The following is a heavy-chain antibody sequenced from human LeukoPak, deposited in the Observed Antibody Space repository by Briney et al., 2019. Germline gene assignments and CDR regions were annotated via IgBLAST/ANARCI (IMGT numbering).Heavy chain of an antibody. CDR2: ISSSSSYI. J-gene: IGHJ4*02. Sequence: PWGSLRLSCAASGFTFSSFNMNWVRQAPGKGLEWVLSISSSSSYIYYADSVKGRFTISRDNAKNSLYLQMYSLRAEDTAVYYCASGGIVVVPAVVDWGQGTLVTVSS. V-gene: IGHV3-21*01. CDR1: GFTFSSFN. D-gene: IGHD2-2*01. CDR3: ASGGIVVVPAVVD.